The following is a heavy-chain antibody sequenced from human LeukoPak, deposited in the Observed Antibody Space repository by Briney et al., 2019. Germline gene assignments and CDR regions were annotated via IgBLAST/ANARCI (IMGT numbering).Heavy chain of an antibody. CDR2: ISAYNGNT. J-gene: IGHJ4*02. D-gene: IGHD3-3*01. Sequence: ASVKVSCKASGGTFSSYAISWVRQAPGQGLEWMGWISAYNGNTNYAQKLQGRVTMTTDTSTSTAYMELRSLRSDDTAVYYCARDRGRNYDFWSGYHPPDYWGQGTLVTVSS. CDR1: GGTFSSYA. CDR3: ARDRGRNYDFWSGYHPPDY. V-gene: IGHV1-18*01.